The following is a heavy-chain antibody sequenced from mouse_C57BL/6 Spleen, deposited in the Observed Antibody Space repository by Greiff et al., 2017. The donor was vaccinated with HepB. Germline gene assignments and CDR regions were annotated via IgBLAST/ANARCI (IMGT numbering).Heavy chain of an antibody. V-gene: IGHV5-17*01. CDR2: ISSGSSTI. CDR1: GFTFSDYG. J-gene: IGHJ2*01. CDR3: ARAYYDYGYFDY. Sequence: EVQGVESGGGLVKPGGSLKLSCAASGFTFSDYGMHWVRQAPEKGLEWVSYISSGSSTIYYADTVKGRFTISRDNAKNTLFLQMTILRSEDTAMYYCARAYYDYGYFDYWGQGTTLTVSS. D-gene: IGHD2-4*01.